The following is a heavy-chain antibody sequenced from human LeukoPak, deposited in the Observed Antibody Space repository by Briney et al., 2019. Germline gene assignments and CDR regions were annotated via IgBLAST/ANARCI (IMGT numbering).Heavy chain of an antibody. V-gene: IGHV3-21*01. J-gene: IGHJ4*02. CDR1: GFTFSSYS. CDR2: ISSSSSYI. D-gene: IGHD1-20*01. CDR3: ARDRDNWNDPYFDY. Sequence: GGSLRLSCAASGFTFSSYSMNWVRQAPGKGLEWVSSISSSSSYIYYADSVKGRFTISRDNAKDSLYLQMNSLRAEDTAVYYCARDRDNWNDPYFDYWGQGTLVTVSS.